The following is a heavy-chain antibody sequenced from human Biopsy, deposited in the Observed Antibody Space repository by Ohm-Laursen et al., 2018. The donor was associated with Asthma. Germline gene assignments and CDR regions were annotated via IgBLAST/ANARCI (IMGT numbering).Heavy chain of an antibody. D-gene: IGHD5-12*01. V-gene: IGHV1-69*13. CDR1: GDSFSNYA. CDR2: LIPVLGTP. Sequence: ASVKVSRKASGDSFSNYAISWVRQAPGQGLEWMGGLIPVLGTPDHAQMFEGRVTITADESTSTAYMELSSPSSEDTAVYYCARGYSGSDRIVYYYSGLEVWGQGTTVTVSS. CDR3: ARGYSGSDRIVYYYSGLEV. J-gene: IGHJ6*02.